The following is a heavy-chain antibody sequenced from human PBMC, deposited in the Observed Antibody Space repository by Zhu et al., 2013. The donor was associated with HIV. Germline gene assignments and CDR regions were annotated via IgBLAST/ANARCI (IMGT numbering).Heavy chain of an antibody. CDR2: INHSGST. CDR3: ARPTDYGDHLDY. J-gene: IGHJ4*02. V-gene: IGHV4-34*01. CDR1: GGSFSGYY. Sequence: QVQLQQWGAGLLKPSETLSLTCAVYGGSFSGYYWSWIRQPPGKGLEWIGEINHSGSTNYNPSLKSRVTISVDTSKNQFSLKLSSVTAADTAVYYCARPTDYGDHLDYWGQGTLVTVSS. D-gene: IGHD4-17*01.